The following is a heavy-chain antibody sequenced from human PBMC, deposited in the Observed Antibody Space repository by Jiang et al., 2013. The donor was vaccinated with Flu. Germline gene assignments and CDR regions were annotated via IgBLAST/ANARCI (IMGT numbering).Heavy chain of an antibody. CDR3: ARDGSGYQLLYFLDY. CDR2: TYYRSKWYN. D-gene: IGHD2-2*01. J-gene: IGHJ4*02. V-gene: IGHV6-1*01. Sequence: LRGLEWLGRTYYRSKWYNDYAVSVKSRITINPDTSKNQFSLQLNSVTPEDTAVYYCARDGSGYQLLYFLDYWGQGTLVTVSS.